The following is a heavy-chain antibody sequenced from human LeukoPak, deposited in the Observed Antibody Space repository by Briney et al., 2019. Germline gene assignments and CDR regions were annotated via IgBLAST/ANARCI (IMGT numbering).Heavy chain of an antibody. CDR1: GFTFSSYG. J-gene: IGHJ6*04. Sequence: GGSLRLSCAASGFTFSSYGMYWVRQAPGKGLEWVAFTRYDGSNKYYADSVKGRFTLSRDNAMNSLYLQMNSLRAEDMAVYYCAREKAWFGGLMDVWGKGTTVTISS. V-gene: IGHV3-30*02. D-gene: IGHD3-10*01. CDR2: TRYDGSNK. CDR3: AREKAWFGGLMDV.